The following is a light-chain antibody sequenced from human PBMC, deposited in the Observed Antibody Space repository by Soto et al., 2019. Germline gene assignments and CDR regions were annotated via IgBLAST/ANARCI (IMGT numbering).Light chain of an antibody. J-gene: IGKJ1*01. CDR2: AAS. V-gene: IGKV1-27*01. CDR1: QGIRHY. Sequence: DIQMTQSPSSLSASVGDRVTITCRASQGIRHYLAWYQQKPGKVPKLLIYAASTLQSGVPSRFSGSGSGTEFTLTISSLQSEDFGVYYCQQNKDWPGTFGQGTKVDIK. CDR3: QQNKDWPGT.